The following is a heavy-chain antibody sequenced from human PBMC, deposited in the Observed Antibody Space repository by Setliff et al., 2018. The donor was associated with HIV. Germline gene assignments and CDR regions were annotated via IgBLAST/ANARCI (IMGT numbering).Heavy chain of an antibody. D-gene: IGHD3-10*01. V-gene: IGHV3-15*01. Sequence: PWGSLRLSCAASGFTFTNAWMSWVRQAPGKGLEWVGRIKGKTDGETEDYAAPVKGRFTISRDDSRSTLYLQMNSLITEDTALYYCTTAVAQNWYGSGNENYWGQGTLVTVSS. CDR3: TTAVAQNWYGSGNENY. CDR1: GFTFTNAW. CDR2: IKGKTDGETE. J-gene: IGHJ4*02.